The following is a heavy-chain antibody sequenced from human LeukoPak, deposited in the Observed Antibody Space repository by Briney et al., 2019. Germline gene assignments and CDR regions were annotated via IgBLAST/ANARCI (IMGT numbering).Heavy chain of an antibody. J-gene: IGHJ4*02. CDR3: AKDLGPGSMATSPGFDY. V-gene: IGHV3-9*01. D-gene: IGHD5-24*01. Sequence: SLRLSCAASGFTLDDYAMHWVRQAPGKGLGWVSGISWNSGSIGYADSVKGRFTISRDNAKTSLYLQMNSLRAEDTALYYCAKDLGPGSMATSPGFDYWGQGTLVTVSS. CDR2: ISWNSGSI. CDR1: GFTLDDYA.